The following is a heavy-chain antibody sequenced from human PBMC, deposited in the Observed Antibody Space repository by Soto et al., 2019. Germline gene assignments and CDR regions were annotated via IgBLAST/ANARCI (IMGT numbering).Heavy chain of an antibody. D-gene: IGHD2-8*02. J-gene: IGHJ4*02. Sequence: GGSLRLSCAASGFTFSSYGMHWVRQAPGKGLEWVAVISYDGSNNYYADSVKGRFTISRDNSKNTVDLQMNSLSTEDTAVYYCASDCTGGSCFDYWGQGTLVTVSS. CDR3: ASDCTGGSCFDY. CDR1: GFTFSSYG. CDR2: ISYDGSNN. V-gene: IGHV3-30*03.